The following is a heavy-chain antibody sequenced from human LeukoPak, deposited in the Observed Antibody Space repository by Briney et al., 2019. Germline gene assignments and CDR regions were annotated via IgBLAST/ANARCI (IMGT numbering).Heavy chain of an antibody. CDR1: GGSISSGGYY. D-gene: IGHD2-2*01. Sequence: SETLSLTCTVSGGSISSGGYYWSWIRQHPGKGLEWIGYIYYSGSTYYNPSLKSRVTISVDTSKNRFSLKLSSVTAADTAVYYCAREVGYCSSTSCSHFDYWGQGTLVTVSS. CDR2: IYYSGST. CDR3: AREVGYCSSTSCSHFDY. V-gene: IGHV4-31*03. J-gene: IGHJ4*02.